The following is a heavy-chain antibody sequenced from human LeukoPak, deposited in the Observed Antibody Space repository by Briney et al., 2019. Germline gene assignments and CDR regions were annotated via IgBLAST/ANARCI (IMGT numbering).Heavy chain of an antibody. CDR3: ARDGWAAVTTWCGY. J-gene: IGHJ4*02. Sequence: GGSLRLSCAASGFTFSSYSMNWVRQAPGKGLEWISYISSGSHTIYYADSVKGRFTISRDYAKNSLYLQMNSLRAEDTAVYYCARDGWAAVTTWCGYWGQGTLVTVSS. CDR2: ISSGSHTI. CDR1: GFTFSSYS. V-gene: IGHV3-48*01. D-gene: IGHD4-17*01.